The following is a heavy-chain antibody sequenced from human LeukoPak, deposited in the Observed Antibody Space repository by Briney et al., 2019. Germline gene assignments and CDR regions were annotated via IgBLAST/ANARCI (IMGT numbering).Heavy chain of an antibody. J-gene: IGHJ4*02. CDR2: IYYSGST. V-gene: IGHV4-59*01. CDR1: GGSISSYY. D-gene: IGHD6-13*01. Sequence: KPSETLSLTCTVSGGSISSYYWSWIRQPPGKGLEWIGYIYYSGSTNYNPSLKSRVTISVDTSKNQFSLKLSSVTAADTAVYYCARDVAAAAHFDYWGQGTLVTVSS. CDR3: ARDVAAAAHFDY.